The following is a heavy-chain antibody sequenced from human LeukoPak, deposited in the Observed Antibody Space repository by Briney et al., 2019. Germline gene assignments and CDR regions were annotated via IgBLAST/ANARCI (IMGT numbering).Heavy chain of an antibody. D-gene: IGHD3-22*01. CDR1: GYSISGGFY. CDR3: ARAGSGYIFDY. CDR2: IFHSGST. Sequence: SETLSLTCTVSGYSISGGFYWGWIRQPPGKGLEWIGSIFHSGSTYYNPSLKSRVIISEDTSKSQFSLKLSSVTAADTAVYYCARAGSGYIFDYWGQGTQVTVSS. J-gene: IGHJ4*02. V-gene: IGHV4-38-2*02.